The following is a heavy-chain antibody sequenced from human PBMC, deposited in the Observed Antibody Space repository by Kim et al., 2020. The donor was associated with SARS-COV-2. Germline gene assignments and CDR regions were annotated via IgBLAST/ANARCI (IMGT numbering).Heavy chain of an antibody. CDR2: INTNTGNP. Sequence: ASVKVSCKASGYTFTSYAMNWVRQAPGQGLEWMGWINTNTGNPTYAQGFTGRFVFSLDTSVSTAYLQISSLKAEDTAVYYSATQRCLPRRKYYYDSSGYYCYMDYWGQGTLVTVSS. V-gene: IGHV7-4-1*02. CDR3: ATQRCLPRRKYYYDSSGYYCYMDY. CDR1: GYTFTSYA. J-gene: IGHJ4*02. D-gene: IGHD3-22*01.